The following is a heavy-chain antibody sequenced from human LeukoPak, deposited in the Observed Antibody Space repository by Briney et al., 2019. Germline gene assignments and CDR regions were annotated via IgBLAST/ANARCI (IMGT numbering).Heavy chain of an antibody. CDR1: GYSFTNFW. CDR2: FSPGDSKT. Sequence: GESLKISCKGSGYSFTNFWIGWVRQMPEKGLDWMAIFSPGDSKTRYSPSFQGQVTISADTSISTAYLQWSSLKASDTAIYYCARWPGGATAAYFDYWGQGTLVTVSS. CDR3: ARWPGGATAAYFDY. V-gene: IGHV5-51*01. J-gene: IGHJ4*02. D-gene: IGHD6-13*01.